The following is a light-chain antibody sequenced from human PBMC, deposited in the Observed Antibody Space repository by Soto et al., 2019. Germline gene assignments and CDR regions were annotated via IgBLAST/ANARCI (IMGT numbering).Light chain of an antibody. Sequence: IQMTQSPSSVSASVGDRVTLXXQASNDIRDYLNWYQQKPGKTPKLXIYDASNLQTGVPSRFSGSGSGTDFTFTISSLQPEDIATYFCHQYDNLPQTFGPGTKVDIK. CDR3: HQYDNLPQT. V-gene: IGKV1-33*01. J-gene: IGKJ3*01. CDR2: DAS. CDR1: NDIRDY.